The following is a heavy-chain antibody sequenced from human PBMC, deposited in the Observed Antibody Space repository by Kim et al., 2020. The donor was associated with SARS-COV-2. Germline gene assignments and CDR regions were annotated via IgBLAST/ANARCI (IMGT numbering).Heavy chain of an antibody. Sequence: SETLSLTCTVSGGSISSGGYYWSWIRQHPGKGLEWIGYIYYSGSTYYNPSLKSRVTISVDTSKNQFSLKLSSVTAADTAVYYCARGPPAAGTRDYWGQGTLVTVSS. V-gene: IGHV4-31*03. J-gene: IGHJ4*02. CDR1: GGSISSGGYY. CDR3: ARGPPAAGTRDY. D-gene: IGHD6-13*01. CDR2: IYYSGST.